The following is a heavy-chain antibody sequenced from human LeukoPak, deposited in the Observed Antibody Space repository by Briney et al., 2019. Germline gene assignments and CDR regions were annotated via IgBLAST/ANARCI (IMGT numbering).Heavy chain of an antibody. CDR3: ASRTDTSYGFDV. CDR2: ISYDGSNK. J-gene: IGHJ3*01. V-gene: IGHV3-30*04. Sequence: GRSLRLSCAASGFTFSSYAMHWVRQAPGKGLEWVAVISYDGSNKYYADSVKGRFTISRDNSKNTLYLQMNSLRAEDTAVYYCASRTDTSYGFDVWGQGTMVTVSS. D-gene: IGHD3-16*01. CDR1: GFTFSSYA.